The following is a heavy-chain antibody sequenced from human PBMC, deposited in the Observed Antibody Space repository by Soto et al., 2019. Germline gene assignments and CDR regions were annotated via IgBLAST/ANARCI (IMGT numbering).Heavy chain of an antibody. CDR2: IFWDDDK. J-gene: IGHJ4*02. CDR1: GFSLSTSGVA. Sequence: SGPKLVNPTQTLTLTCTFSGFSLSTSGVAVGWIRQAPRKAPEWLAFIFWDDDKRYSPSLENRLTITKDTSKNQVVLTMTNMDPVDTATYYFARIFDFWSGYYFSYRGRGTLITVDS. D-gene: IGHD3-3*01. V-gene: IGHV2-5*02. CDR3: ARIFDFWSGYYFSY.